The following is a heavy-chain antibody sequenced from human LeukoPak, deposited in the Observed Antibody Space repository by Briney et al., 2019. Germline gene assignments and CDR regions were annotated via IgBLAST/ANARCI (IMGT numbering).Heavy chain of an antibody. Sequence: ASVTVSCTVSGYTLTELSMHWVRQAPGKGLEWMGGFDPEDGETIYAQKFQGRVTITADESTSTAYMELSSLGSEDTAVYYCARAMGYYYDSSGSLLDTWGQGTMVTVSS. J-gene: IGHJ3*02. D-gene: IGHD3-22*01. CDR2: FDPEDGET. CDR3: ARAMGYYYDSSGSLLDT. CDR1: GYTLTELS. V-gene: IGHV1-24*01.